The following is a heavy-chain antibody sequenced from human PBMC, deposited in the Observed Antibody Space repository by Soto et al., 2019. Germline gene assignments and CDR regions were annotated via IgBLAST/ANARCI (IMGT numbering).Heavy chain of an antibody. J-gene: IGHJ6*02. CDR2: ISSSSSYI. V-gene: IGHV3-21*01. CDR1: GFTFSSYS. D-gene: IGHD2-2*01. CDR3: AREGCSSTSCSDYYYYYGMDV. Sequence: PGGSLRLSCAASGFTFSSYSMNWVRQAPGKGLEWVSSISSSSSYIYYADSVKGRFTISRDNAKNSLYLQMNSLRAEDTAVCYCAREGCSSTSCSDYYYYYGMDVWGQGTTVTVSS.